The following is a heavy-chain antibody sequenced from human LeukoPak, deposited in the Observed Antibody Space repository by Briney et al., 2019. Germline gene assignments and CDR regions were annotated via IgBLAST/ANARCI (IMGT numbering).Heavy chain of an antibody. V-gene: IGHV3-7*01. Sequence: GGSLRLSCAASGFTFSNYWMSWVRQAPGKGLEWVANIKQDGSEKYYVDSVKGRFTISRDNAKNSLYLQMSSLRAEDTAVYYCARGDAQHWGQGTLVTVSS. CDR1: GFTFSNYW. CDR3: ARGDAQH. J-gene: IGHJ1*01. CDR2: IKQDGSEK.